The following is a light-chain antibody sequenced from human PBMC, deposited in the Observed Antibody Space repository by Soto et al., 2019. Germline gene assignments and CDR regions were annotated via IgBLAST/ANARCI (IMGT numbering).Light chain of an antibody. CDR2: WAS. Sequence: DIVMTQSPDSLAVSLGERATINCKSSQSVLYSSNNKNYLAWYQQKPRQPPKLLIYWASTRESGVTDRFSGSGSGTDFSLTISSLQAEDVAVYYCQQYDSTPLAFGQGTKVEIK. CDR1: QSVLYSSNNKNY. J-gene: IGKJ1*01. V-gene: IGKV4-1*01. CDR3: QQYDSTPLA.